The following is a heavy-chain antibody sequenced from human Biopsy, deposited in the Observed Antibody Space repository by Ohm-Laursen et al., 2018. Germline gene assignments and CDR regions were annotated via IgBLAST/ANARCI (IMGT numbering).Heavy chain of an antibody. V-gene: IGHV1-2*02. D-gene: IGHD3-16*01. CDR1: GYAVNDYF. CDR2: ISPNRGGT. Sequence: PSVKVSCKGSGYAVNDYFLHWLRQAPGQGPGWVWWISPNRGGTNYAQKFQGRVTITTDTSTSTVYLELRRLISDDTAVYYCARDIMNRIAGLVARSDVFDVWGQGTLVTVSS. CDR3: ARDIMNRIAGLVARSDVFDV. J-gene: IGHJ3*01.